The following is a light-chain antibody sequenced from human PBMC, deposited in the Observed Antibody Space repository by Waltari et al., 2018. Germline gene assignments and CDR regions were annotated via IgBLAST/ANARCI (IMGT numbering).Light chain of an antibody. CDR3: QSYDTSLSVV. J-gene: IGLJ2*01. V-gene: IGLV1-40*01. CDR1: GSNLGAGYD. Sequence: QSVLTQPPSVSGAPGQRVSISCTGSGSNLGAGYDVHWDQQHPGKAPKLPIYGTSTRPPGVPDRFFGSQSGTSASLAITALQAEDEAEYYCQSYDTSLSVVFGGGTKLTVL. CDR2: GTS.